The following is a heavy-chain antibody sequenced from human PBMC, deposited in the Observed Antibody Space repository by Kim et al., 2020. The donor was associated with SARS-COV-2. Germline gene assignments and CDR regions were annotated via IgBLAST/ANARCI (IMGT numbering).Heavy chain of an antibody. J-gene: IGHJ5*02. CDR2: IYYSGST. CDR1: GGSISSSSYY. D-gene: IGHD3-10*01. CDR3: ARRLAVRGWFDP. V-gene: IGHV4-39*01. Sequence: SETLSLTCTVSGGSISSSSYYWGWIRQPPRKGLEWIGSIYYSGSTYYNPSLKSRVTISVDTSKNQFSLKLSSVTAADTAVYYCARRLAVRGWFDPWGQGTLVTVSS.